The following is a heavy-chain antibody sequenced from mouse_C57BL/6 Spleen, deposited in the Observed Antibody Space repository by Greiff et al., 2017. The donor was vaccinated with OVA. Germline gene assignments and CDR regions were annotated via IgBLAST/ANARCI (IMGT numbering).Heavy chain of an antibody. CDR3: ARGGYYGSYWYFDF. CDR1: GYTFTSYW. CDR2: INPSNGGT. V-gene: IGHV1-53*01. J-gene: IGHJ1*03. D-gene: IGHD1-1*01. Sequence: QVHVKQPGTELVKPGASVKLSCKASGYTFTSYWMHWVKQRPGQGLEWIGNINPSNGGTNYNEKFKSKATLTVDKSSSTAYMQLSSLTSEDSAVYYCARGGYYGSYWYFDFWGTGTTVTFSS.